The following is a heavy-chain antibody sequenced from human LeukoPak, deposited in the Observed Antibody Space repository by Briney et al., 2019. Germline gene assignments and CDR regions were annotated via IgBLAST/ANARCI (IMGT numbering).Heavy chain of an antibody. Sequence: GGSLRLSCAASGFTFSSYAMHWVRQAPGKGLEWVAVISYDGSNKYYADSVKGRFTISRDNAKNSLYLQMNSLRAEDTAVYYCARSGYGPTDTDYWGQGTLVTVSS. CDR3: ARSGYGPTDTDY. D-gene: IGHD5-12*01. CDR1: GFTFSSYA. CDR2: ISYDGSNK. J-gene: IGHJ4*02. V-gene: IGHV3-30-3*01.